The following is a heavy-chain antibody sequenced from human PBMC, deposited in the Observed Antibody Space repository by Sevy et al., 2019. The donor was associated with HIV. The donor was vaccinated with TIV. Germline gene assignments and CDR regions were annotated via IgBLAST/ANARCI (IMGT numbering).Heavy chain of an antibody. V-gene: IGHV3-15*01. Sequence: GGCLRLSCAASGFTFSNAWMSWVRQAPGKGLEWVGRIKSKTDGGTTDYAAPVKGRFTISRDDSKNTLYLQMNSLKTEDTAVYYCTTDLPFIAAAGNFDYWGQGTLVTVSS. CDR3: TTDLPFIAAAGNFDY. J-gene: IGHJ4*02. CDR2: IKSKTDGGTT. CDR1: GFTFSNAW. D-gene: IGHD6-13*01.